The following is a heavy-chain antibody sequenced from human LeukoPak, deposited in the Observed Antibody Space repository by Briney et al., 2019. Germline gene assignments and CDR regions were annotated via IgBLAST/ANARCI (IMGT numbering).Heavy chain of an antibody. Sequence: GGSLRLSCVASGFSFNNYRMTWVRQAPGKGPEWVANIKQDGSEKQYVDSVKGRFAISRDNAKKSLYLQINTLRAEDTAVYYCVRGPHIAATSYWGQGTLVTVSS. V-gene: IGHV3-7*03. CDR1: GFSFNNYR. J-gene: IGHJ4*02. D-gene: IGHD6-25*01. CDR2: IKQDGSEK. CDR3: VRGPHIAATSY.